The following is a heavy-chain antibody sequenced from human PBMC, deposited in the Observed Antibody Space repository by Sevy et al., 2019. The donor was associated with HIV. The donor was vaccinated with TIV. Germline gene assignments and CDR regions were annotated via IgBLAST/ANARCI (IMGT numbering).Heavy chain of an antibody. J-gene: IGHJ4*02. Sequence: GGSPRLSCAASGFTFSSYWMHWVRQAPGKGLVWVSRINSDGSSTNYADSVKGRFSISRDNAKNTLYLQMNSLRAEDTAVYYCARDGAYYEVDYWGQGTLVTVSS. V-gene: IGHV3-74*01. D-gene: IGHD3-22*01. CDR3: ARDGAYYEVDY. CDR1: GFTFSSYW. CDR2: INSDGSST.